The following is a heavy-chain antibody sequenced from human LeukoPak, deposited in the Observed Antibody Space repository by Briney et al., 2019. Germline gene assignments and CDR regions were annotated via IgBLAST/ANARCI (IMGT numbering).Heavy chain of an antibody. Sequence: PSETLSLTCTVSGGSISSSSYYWGWIRQPPGKGLEWIGSIYYSGSTYYNPSLKSRVTISVDTSKNQFSLKLSSVTAADTAVYYCARHISKSIAAAGAVDYWGQGTLVTVSS. J-gene: IGHJ4*02. CDR1: GGSISSSSYY. CDR2: IYYSGST. V-gene: IGHV4-39*01. CDR3: ARHISKSIAAAGAVDY. D-gene: IGHD6-13*01.